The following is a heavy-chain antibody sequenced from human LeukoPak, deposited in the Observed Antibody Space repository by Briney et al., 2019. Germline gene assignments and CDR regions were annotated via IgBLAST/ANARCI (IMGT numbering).Heavy chain of an antibody. J-gene: IGHJ4*02. CDR2: ISGGGGST. D-gene: IGHD3-22*01. Sequence: PGGSLRLSCAASGFTFSSYAMSWVRQAPGKGLEWVSAISGGGGSTYYADSVKGRFTISRDNSKNTLYLQMNSLRAEDTAVYYCAKDADPYYYDSSGYYHDYWGQGTLVTVSS. V-gene: IGHV3-23*01. CDR3: AKDADPYYYDSSGYYHDY. CDR1: GFTFSSYA.